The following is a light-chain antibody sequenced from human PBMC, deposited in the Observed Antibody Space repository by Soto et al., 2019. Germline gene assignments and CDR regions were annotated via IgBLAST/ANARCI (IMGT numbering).Light chain of an antibody. J-gene: IGLJ1*01. CDR2: EVT. Sequence: QSVLTQPASVSGSPGQSITISCTGSSSVVGGYNYVSWYQQHPGKVPKLMIYEVTNRPSGVSIRFSGSKSGNTASLTISGLRAEDEADYFCASFTSTGTQVLGPGTKVTVL. CDR1: SSVVGGYNY. V-gene: IGLV2-14*01. CDR3: ASFTSTGTQV.